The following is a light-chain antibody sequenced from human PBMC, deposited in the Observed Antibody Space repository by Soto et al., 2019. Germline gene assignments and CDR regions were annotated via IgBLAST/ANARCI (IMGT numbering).Light chain of an antibody. CDR3: QQYGTSTGVT. CDR2: GTS. V-gene: IGKV3-20*01. CDR1: QTVSTKY. Sequence: ENVLTQSPGTLSLSPGERATLSCRASQTVSTKYVAWYQQKPGQAPRLLIYGTSSRATGIPDRFSGSGAGTDFMLTSSRLEPDDFAVSYCQQYGTSTGVTFGPGTKLDIK. J-gene: IGKJ3*01.